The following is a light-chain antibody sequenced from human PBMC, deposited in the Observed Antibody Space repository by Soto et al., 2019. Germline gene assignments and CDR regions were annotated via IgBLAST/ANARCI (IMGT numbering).Light chain of an antibody. CDR2: KAS. CDR1: QSINSW. Sequence: DIQMTQSPSTLSASVGDRVTITCRASQSINSWLAWYQQKPGKAPKSLIYKASSLESGVPSRFSGSGSGTEFTLTISSLQPDDFATYYCQQYNYYRTFGQGTKVDVK. V-gene: IGKV1-5*03. CDR3: QQYNYYRT. J-gene: IGKJ1*01.